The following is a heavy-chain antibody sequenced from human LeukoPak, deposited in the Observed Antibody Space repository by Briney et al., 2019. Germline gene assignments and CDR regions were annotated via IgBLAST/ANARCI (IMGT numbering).Heavy chain of an antibody. V-gene: IGHV1-2*02. CDR2: INPNSGGT. Sequence: ASVKVSYKHSGYTFTGYYIQCVRQAPGQGLEWMGWINPNSGGTNYAQKFQGRVTMTRDTSISTAYMELSRLRSDDTAVYYCARAVAGPLDYWGQGTLVTVSS. J-gene: IGHJ4*02. CDR1: GYTFTGYY. D-gene: IGHD6-19*01. CDR3: ARAVAGPLDY.